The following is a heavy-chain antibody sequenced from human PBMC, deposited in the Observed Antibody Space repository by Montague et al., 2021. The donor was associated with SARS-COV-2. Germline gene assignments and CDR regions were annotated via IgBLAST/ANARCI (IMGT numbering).Heavy chain of an antibody. Sequence: SLRLSCAASGFTFSSYAMSWVRQAPGKGLEWVSAISGSGGSTYYADSVKGRFTISRDNSKNTLYLQMNDLRAEDTAVYYCARAAAGYYYYGMDVWGQGTTVTVSS. CDR2: ISGSGGST. J-gene: IGHJ6*02. V-gene: IGHV3-23*01. CDR3: ARAAAGYYYYGMDV. D-gene: IGHD6-13*01. CDR1: GFTFSSYA.